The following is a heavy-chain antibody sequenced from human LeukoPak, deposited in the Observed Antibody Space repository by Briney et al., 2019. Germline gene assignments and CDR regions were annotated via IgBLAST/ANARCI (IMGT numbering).Heavy chain of an antibody. D-gene: IGHD3-16*01. Sequence: PGGSPRLSCAASGFTFSSYAMHWVRQAPGKGREVVAVISYDGSNKYYADSVKGRFTISRHNSMHTLSLQVKSLRAEEPALHILSKGASRYACCARRAFDPWGQGTLVTVSS. CDR3: SKGASRYACCARRAFDP. V-gene: IGHV3-30*07. CDR1: GFTFSSYA. CDR2: ISYDGSNK. J-gene: IGHJ5*02.